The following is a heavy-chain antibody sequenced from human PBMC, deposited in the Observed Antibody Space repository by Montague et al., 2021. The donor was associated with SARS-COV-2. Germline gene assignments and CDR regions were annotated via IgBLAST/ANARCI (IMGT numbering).Heavy chain of an antibody. CDR2: IYYSGST. V-gene: IGHV4-31*03. CDR3: ARVQGITMIVVVIGAFDI. Sequence: TLSLTCTVSGGSISSGGYYWSWIRQHPGKGLERIGYIYYSGSTYYXPSLKSRVTISVDTSKNQFSLKLSSVTAADTAVYYCARVQGITMIVVVIGAFDIWGQGTMVTVSS. D-gene: IGHD3-22*01. J-gene: IGHJ3*02. CDR1: GGSISSGGYY.